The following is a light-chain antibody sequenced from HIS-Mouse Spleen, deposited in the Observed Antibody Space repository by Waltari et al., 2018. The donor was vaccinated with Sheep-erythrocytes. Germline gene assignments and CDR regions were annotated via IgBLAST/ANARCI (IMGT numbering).Light chain of an antibody. CDR1: SSDVGSYNL. CDR2: EGS. V-gene: IGLV2-23*01. Sequence: QSALTQPASVSGSPGQSITISCTGTSSDVGSYNLVSWYQQHPGKPPKLMIYEGSKRPSGFSNRFSGAKSGNTASLTISGLQAEDEADYYCCSYAGSSTYWVFGGGTKLTVL. CDR3: CSYAGSSTYWV. J-gene: IGLJ3*02.